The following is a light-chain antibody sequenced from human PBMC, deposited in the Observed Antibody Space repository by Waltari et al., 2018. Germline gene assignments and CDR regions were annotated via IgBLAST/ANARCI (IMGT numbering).Light chain of an antibody. V-gene: IGLV3-27*01. CDR2: QST. CDR1: ILPNRY. CDR3: YSTADHDLGV. J-gene: IGLJ1*01. Sequence: SYELTQPSSVSVSLGPTATTTCSGDILPNRYARWFQQKAGQPPVLVIYQSTERPSGIPARFSGSSSGTTVTLTISGAQVEDEADYCCYSTADHDLGVFAAGTKVTVL.